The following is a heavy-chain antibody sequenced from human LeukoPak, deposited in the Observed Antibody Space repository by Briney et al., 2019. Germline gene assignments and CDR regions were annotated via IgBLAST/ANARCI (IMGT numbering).Heavy chain of an antibody. CDR3: AKVALFSGYYPPFDY. CDR1: GFTFSNYG. D-gene: IGHD3-22*01. Sequence: PGGSLRLSCTASGFTFSNYGMHWVRQAPGKGLEWVAVISYDGSNEYYADSVKGRFTISRDNSKNTQFLQMNSLRPEDTAVYHCAKVALFSGYYPPFDYWGQGTLVTVSS. CDR2: ISYDGSNE. V-gene: IGHV3-30*18. J-gene: IGHJ4*02.